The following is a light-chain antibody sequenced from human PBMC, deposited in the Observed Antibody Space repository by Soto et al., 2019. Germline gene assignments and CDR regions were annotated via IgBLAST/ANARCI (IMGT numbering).Light chain of an antibody. CDR3: QQYMNYAT. V-gene: IGKV1-5*01. J-gene: IGKJ1*01. CDR1: QSISTW. Sequence: DIQMTQSPSTLSAYVGDRVTFTCRASQSISTWLAWYQQKPGKAPKLLIYDASSLQGDVPSRFSGSGSGTEFTLTISALQTDDFASYYCQQYMNYATFGQGTKVELQ. CDR2: DAS.